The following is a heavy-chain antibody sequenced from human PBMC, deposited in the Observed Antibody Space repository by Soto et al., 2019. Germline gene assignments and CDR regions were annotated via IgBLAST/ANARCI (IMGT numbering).Heavy chain of an antibody. CDR2: INHSGST. CDR3: AREGREWFGELANFDY. D-gene: IGHD3-10*01. CDR1: GGSFSGYY. V-gene: IGHV4-34*01. Sequence: SETLSLTCAVYGGSFSGYYWSWIRQPPGKGLEWIGEINHSGSTNYNPSLKSRVTISVDTSKNQFSLKLSSVTAADTAVYYCAREGREWFGELANFDYWGQGTLVTVSS. J-gene: IGHJ4*02.